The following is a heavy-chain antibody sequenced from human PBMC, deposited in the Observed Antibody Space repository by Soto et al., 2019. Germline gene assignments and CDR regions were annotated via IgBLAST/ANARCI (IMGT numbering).Heavy chain of an antibody. CDR3: AKHMRGSPIDFDS. Sequence: HLQLQESGPGLVEPSETLSLTCIVSGGSITSSNYYWGWIRQTPGKGLEWIGSNYYSGRFYSNPSLRSRVTISADTSNNQFSMNLSSMTAADTSVYYCAKHMRGSPIDFDSWGQGTLVTVSS. J-gene: IGHJ4*02. V-gene: IGHV4-39*01. D-gene: IGHD3-16*01. CDR2: NYYSGRF. CDR1: GGSITSSNYY.